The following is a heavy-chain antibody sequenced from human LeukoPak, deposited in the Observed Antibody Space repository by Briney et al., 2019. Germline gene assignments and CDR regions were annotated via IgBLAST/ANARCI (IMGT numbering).Heavy chain of an antibody. D-gene: IGHD5-24*01. J-gene: IGHJ4*02. CDR2: LNPNSGDT. V-gene: IGHV1-2*02. CDR3: ARGRNIEMTTMSGGSDY. CDR1: GYTFTGYY. Sequence: ASVKVSCKASGYTFTGYYMHWVRQVPGQGLEWMGWLNPNSGDTNYAQKFQGRVSMTRDSSISTAYMDLSDLRSDDTAVYSCARGRNIEMTTMSGGSDYWGQGTLVTVSS.